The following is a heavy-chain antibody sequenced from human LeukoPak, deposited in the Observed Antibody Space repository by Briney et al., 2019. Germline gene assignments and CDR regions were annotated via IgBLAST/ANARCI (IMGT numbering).Heavy chain of an antibody. CDR3: ARICSGGSCYPFDY. V-gene: IGHV1-2*02. CDR2: INPNNGGT. D-gene: IGHD2-15*01. Sequence: GASVKLSCKASGYTFTGYYIHWVRQAPGQGLEWMGWINPNNGGTNYAQKFQGRVTMTRDTSISTAYMELSRLRSDDTAVYYCARICSGGSCYPFDYWGQGTLVTVSS. CDR1: GYTFTGYY. J-gene: IGHJ4*02.